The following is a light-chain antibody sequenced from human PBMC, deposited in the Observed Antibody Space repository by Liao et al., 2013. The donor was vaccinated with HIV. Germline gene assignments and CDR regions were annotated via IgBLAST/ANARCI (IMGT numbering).Light chain of an antibody. CDR3: QVWDGDFAV. J-gene: IGLJ2*01. Sequence: SYELTQPPSVSVAPGKTARITCGGNNIGDKSVHWYQQKPGQAPVPVIYQDTYRPSGIPERFSGSNSGNTATLTISGTQPTDEADYYCQVWDGDFAVFGGGTKLTVL. V-gene: IGLV3-21*04. CDR1: NIGDKS. CDR2: QDT.